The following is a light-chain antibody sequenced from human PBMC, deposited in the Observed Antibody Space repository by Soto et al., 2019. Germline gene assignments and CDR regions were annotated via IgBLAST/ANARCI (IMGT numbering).Light chain of an antibody. CDR1: QSVSSRY. Sequence: EIVLTQSPGTLSLSPGERATLSCRASQSVSSRYLTWYQQKPGQAPRLLIYGASNRATGIPDRFSGSGSGTDFPLTISRLEPEDFAVYSCQQYGGSPPITFGQGTRLEIK. CDR2: GAS. J-gene: IGKJ5*01. V-gene: IGKV3-20*01. CDR3: QQYGGSPPIT.